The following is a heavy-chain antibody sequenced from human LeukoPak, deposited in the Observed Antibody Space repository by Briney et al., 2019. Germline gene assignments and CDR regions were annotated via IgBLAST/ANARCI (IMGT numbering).Heavy chain of an antibody. Sequence: GGSLRLSCAASGFTFNNDWINWVRRAPGKGLEWVGRIKSTVDGGTTDYAAPVKGRFTVSRDDSKNTVYLQMNSLKTEDTAVYYCTTGGNVLVAGTRAFDIWGQGTMVTVSS. J-gene: IGHJ3*02. CDR1: GFTFNNDW. V-gene: IGHV3-15*07. D-gene: IGHD6-19*01. CDR3: TTGGNVLVAGTRAFDI. CDR2: IKSTVDGGTT.